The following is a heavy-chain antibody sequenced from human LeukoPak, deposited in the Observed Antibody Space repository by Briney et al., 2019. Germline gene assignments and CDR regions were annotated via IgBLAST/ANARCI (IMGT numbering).Heavy chain of an antibody. D-gene: IGHD6-6*01. V-gene: IGHV3-74*01. Sequence: GALRLSCSASGLTFSSYWLHCFRHAPRKGLVWVARINSDGSSTSYADSVKGRFTISRDNAKNTLYLQMNSLKAEDTAVYYCARERGLWLIAARRNWFDPWGQGTLVTVSS. CDR3: ARERGLWLIAARRNWFDP. CDR1: GLTFSSYW. J-gene: IGHJ5*02. CDR2: INSDGSST.